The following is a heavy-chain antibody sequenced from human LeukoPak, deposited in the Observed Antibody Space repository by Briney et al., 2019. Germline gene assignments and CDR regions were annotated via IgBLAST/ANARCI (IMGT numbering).Heavy chain of an antibody. CDR1: GYTFTSYG. V-gene: IGHV1-18*01. Sequence: GASVKVSCKASGYTFTSYGFSWVRQAPGQGLEWMGWISAYNGNTKYAQKLQGRVTMTTDTSTSTSYMELRSLRFDDTAVYYCARDSYDSSGNYLDYWGQGTLVTVPS. CDR3: ARDSYDSSGNYLDY. CDR2: ISAYNGNT. J-gene: IGHJ4*02. D-gene: IGHD3-22*01.